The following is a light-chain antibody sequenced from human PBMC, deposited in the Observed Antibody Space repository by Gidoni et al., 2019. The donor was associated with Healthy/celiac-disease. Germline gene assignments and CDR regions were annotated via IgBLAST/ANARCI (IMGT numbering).Light chain of an antibody. CDR2: AAS. V-gene: IGKV1-39*01. CDR3: QQSYSTPYT. Sequence: DIQMTQSPSSLSASVGDRVTITCRASQSISSYLNWYQQKPGKAPKLLIYAASSLQSGVPSRFSGSGSGTDVTLTISSLQPEDFATYYCQQSYSTPYTFXXXTKLEIK. CDR1: QSISSY. J-gene: IGKJ2*01.